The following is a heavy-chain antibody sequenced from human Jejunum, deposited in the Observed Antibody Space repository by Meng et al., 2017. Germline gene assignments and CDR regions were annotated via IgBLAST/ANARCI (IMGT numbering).Heavy chain of an antibody. D-gene: IGHD1-26*01. CDR1: GFTFRNVW. CDR2: IKTETEGGTT. V-gene: IGHV3-15*01. Sequence: EVGVVWSGGGLVKPGGSIRLSFAASGFTFRNVWMSWVRQAPGKGLEWVGRIKTETEGGTTDYGVPVKGRFSISRDDSKNTLYLQMDSLKTEDTAVYYCTTDRVGVTLLQFHHWGQGTLVTVSS. J-gene: IGHJ1*01. CDR3: TTDRVGVTLLQFHH.